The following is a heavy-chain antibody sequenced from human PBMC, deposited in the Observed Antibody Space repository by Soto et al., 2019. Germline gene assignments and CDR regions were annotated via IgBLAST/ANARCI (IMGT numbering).Heavy chain of an antibody. J-gene: IGHJ4*02. CDR3: VRGKDKDDSSFWYY. D-gene: IGHD6-13*01. V-gene: IGHV4-31*03. CDR2: IHYSGST. CDR1: DGSMNSGGYY. Sequence: ASETLSLTCSVSDGSMNSGGYYWSWIRQLPGKGLEWIGFIHYSGSTLYSPSPKSRVSISMETSKNHFSLKLSSVTAADTAVYYCVRGKDKDDSSFWYYWGQGTPVTVSS.